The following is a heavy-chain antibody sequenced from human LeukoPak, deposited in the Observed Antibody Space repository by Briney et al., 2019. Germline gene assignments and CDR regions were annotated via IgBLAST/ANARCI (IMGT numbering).Heavy chain of an antibody. CDR3: ARAGRGTSSRALDY. D-gene: IGHD1-1*01. CDR2: INDSGST. J-gene: IGHJ4*02. CDR1: GGSFTDYY. V-gene: IGHV4-34*01. Sequence: SETLSLTCAISGGSFTDYYWGWIRQPPGKGLEWIGDINDSGSTNSSPSLKSRVVISLDTSKSQLSLKLSPVTAADTATYFCARAGRGTSSRALDYWGQGTLVTVSS.